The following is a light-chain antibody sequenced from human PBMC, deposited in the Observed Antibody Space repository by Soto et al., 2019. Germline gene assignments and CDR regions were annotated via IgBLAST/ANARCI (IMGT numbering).Light chain of an antibody. V-gene: IGLV1-47*01. Sequence: QSVLTQPPSASATPGQRVTISCSGGSSNIGNNLVYWYQQLPRTAPKFLIYANSQRPSGVPDRFSGSKSGTSASLAISGLRSEDEADYYCAAWDDSLSARVFGGGTKLTVL. J-gene: IGLJ3*02. CDR1: SSNIGNNL. CDR3: AAWDDSLSARV. CDR2: ANS.